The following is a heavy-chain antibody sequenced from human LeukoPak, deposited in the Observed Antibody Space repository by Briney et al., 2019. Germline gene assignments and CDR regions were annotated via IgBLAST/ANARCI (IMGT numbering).Heavy chain of an antibody. CDR3: ARDGLAENYFDY. V-gene: IGHV3-7*03. CDR1: GFAFSSYW. D-gene: IGHD3-16*01. J-gene: IGHJ4*02. Sequence: PGDSLRLSCSASGFAFSSYWVTWVRQAPGKGLEWVANIRKDGSGEHYVDSVEGRFTISRDNAKNSLYLRMNSLRAEDTALYYCARDGLAENYFDYWGQGTLVTVSS. CDR2: IRKDGSGE.